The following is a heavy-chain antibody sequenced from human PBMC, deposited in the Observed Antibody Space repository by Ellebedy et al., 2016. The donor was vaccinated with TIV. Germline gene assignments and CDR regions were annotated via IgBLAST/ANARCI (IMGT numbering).Heavy chain of an antibody. Sequence: PGGSLRLSCAASGFTFSSYWMSWVRQAPGKGLEWVANIKQDGSEKYYVDSVKGRFTISRDNAKNSLYLQMNSLRAEDTAVYYCARGMRPSSWYQVDYWGQGTLVTVSS. J-gene: IGHJ4*02. CDR3: ARGMRPSSWYQVDY. V-gene: IGHV3-7*01. CDR2: IKQDGSEK. D-gene: IGHD6-13*01. CDR1: GFTFSSYW.